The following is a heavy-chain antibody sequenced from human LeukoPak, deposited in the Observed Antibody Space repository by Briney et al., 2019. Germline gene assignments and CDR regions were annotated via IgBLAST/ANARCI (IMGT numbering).Heavy chain of an antibody. V-gene: IGHV4-4*07. D-gene: IGHD5-12*01. Sequence: SETLSLTCTVSGGSISSYYWSWIRQPAGKGLEWIGRIYTSGSTNYNPSLKSRVTMSVDTSKNQFSLKLSSVTAADTAVYYCARDMDIVATSWFDPWGQGTLVTVSP. CDR3: ARDMDIVATSWFDP. CDR1: GGSISSYY. CDR2: IYTSGST. J-gene: IGHJ5*02.